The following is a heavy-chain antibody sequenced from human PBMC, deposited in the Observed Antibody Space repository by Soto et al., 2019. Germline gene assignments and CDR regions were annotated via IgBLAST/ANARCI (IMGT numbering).Heavy chain of an antibody. CDR2: IIPIFGTA. CDR1: GGTFSSYA. CDR3: ARDSVLQEIVAVTMDV. D-gene: IGHD3-22*01. Sequence: AASVKVSCKASGGTFSSYAISWVRQAPGQGLEWMGGIIPIFGTANYAQKFQGRVTITADKSTSTAYMELSSLRSEDTAVYYCARDSVLQEIVAVTMDVWGQGTTVTVSS. J-gene: IGHJ6*02. V-gene: IGHV1-69*06.